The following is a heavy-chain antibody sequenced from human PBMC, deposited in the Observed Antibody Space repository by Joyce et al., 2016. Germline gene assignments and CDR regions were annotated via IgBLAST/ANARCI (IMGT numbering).Heavy chain of an antibody. Sequence: QLQLKESGPGLVKPSETLSLSCTVSGGSINSESYYWGWVRQSSVKGLEWIGSMSSRGTTYYNPPLRSRGTMSVDTSENQVSLRLSSVTATDTATYYCARHLGGSYHFDYWGPGALVTVSS. V-gene: IGHV4-39*01. CDR3: ARHLGGSYHFDY. CDR1: GGSINSESYY. CDR2: MSSRGTT. D-gene: IGHD3-16*02. J-gene: IGHJ4*02.